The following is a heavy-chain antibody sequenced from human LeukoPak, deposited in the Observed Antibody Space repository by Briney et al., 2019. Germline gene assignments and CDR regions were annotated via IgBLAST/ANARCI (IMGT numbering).Heavy chain of an antibody. CDR1: GFTFTSSA. CDR2: IVVGSGNT. V-gene: IGHV1-58*02. J-gene: IGHJ6*03. CDR3: AAGTYYDILTGYSPDYYYYYMDV. Sequence: GASVKVSCKASGFTFTSSAMQWVRQARGQRLEWIGWIVVGSGNTNYAQEFQERVTITRDMSTSTAYMELSSLRSEDTAVYYCAAGTYYDILTGYSPDYYYYYMDVWGKGTTVTVSS. D-gene: IGHD3-9*01.